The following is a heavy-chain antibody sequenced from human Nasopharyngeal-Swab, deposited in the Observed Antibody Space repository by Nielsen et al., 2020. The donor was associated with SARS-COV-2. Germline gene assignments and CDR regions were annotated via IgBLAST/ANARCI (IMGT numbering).Heavy chain of an antibody. J-gene: IGHJ4*02. CDR3: ARGAVAVRHFDY. D-gene: IGHD6-19*01. V-gene: IGHV4-4*02. Sequence: SETRSPTCAVPGGSIRGINWWGWARQPPGKGREWIGEIYHSGSTNYNPSLKSRVTISVDKSKNQCSLKLSSVTAADTAVYYCARGAVAVRHFDYWGQGTLVPVSS. CDR1: GGSIRGINW. CDR2: IYHSGST.